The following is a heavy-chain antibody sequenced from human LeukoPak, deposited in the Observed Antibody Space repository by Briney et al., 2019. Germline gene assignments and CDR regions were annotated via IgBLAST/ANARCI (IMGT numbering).Heavy chain of an antibody. Sequence: GGSLRLSCAASGFTFSNYCMMWVRQAPGKGLEWVSSITGGGVAYYVDSVKGRFTVCRDNSKNTLYPQINSLTAEDTAFYYCAKGRGTGAVDWFDPWGQGTLVTVSS. CDR2: ITGGGVA. CDR3: AKGRGTGAVDWFDP. J-gene: IGHJ5*02. D-gene: IGHD3/OR15-3a*01. V-gene: IGHV3-23*01. CDR1: GFTFSNYC.